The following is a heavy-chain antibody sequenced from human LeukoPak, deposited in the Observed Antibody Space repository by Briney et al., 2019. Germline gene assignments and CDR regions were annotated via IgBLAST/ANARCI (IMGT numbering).Heavy chain of an antibody. CDR2: INHSGST. J-gene: IGHJ5*02. V-gene: IGHV4-34*01. CDR1: GGSFSGYY. CDR3: ARVYCSSTSCPQGWFDP. D-gene: IGHD2-2*01. Sequence: PSETLSLTCAVYGGSFSGYYWSWIRQPPGKGLEWIGEINHSGSTNYNPSRKSRVTISVDTSKNQFSLKLSSVTAADTAVYYCARVYCSSTSCPQGWFDPWGQGTLVTVSS.